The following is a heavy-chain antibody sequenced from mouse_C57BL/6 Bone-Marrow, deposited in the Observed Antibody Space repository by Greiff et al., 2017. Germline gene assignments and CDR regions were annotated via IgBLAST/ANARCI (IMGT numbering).Heavy chain of an antibody. D-gene: IGHD2-3*01. CDR2: IYPGDGDT. V-gene: IGHV1-82*01. CDR3: ARSLLDWFAY. CDR1: GYAFSSSW. Sequence: QVQLQQSGPELVKPGASVKISCKASGYAFSSSWMNWVTQRPGKGLEWIGRIYPGDGDTNYNGKFKGKATLTADKSSSTAYMQLSSLTSEDSAVYVCARSLLDWFAYGGQGTLVTVSA. J-gene: IGHJ3*01.